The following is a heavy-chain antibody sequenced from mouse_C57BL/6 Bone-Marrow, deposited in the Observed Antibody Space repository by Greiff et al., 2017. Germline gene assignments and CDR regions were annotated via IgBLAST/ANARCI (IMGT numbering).Heavy chain of an antibody. CDR3: ARRLLLRFWYFDV. V-gene: IGHV5-9*01. CDR1: GFTFSSYT. CDR2: ISGGGGNT. J-gene: IGHJ1*03. Sequence: DVMLVESGGGLVKPGGSLKLSCAASGFTFSSYTMSWVRQTPEKRLEWVATISGGGGNTYYPDSVKGRFTISRDNAKNTLYLQMSSLRSEDTALYYCARRLLLRFWYFDVWGTGTTVTVSS. D-gene: IGHD1-1*01.